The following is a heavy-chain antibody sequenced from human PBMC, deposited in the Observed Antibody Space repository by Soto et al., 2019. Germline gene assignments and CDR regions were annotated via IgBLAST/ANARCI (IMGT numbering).Heavy chain of an antibody. CDR3: ARDRTPPAANYGMDV. Sequence: QVQLQESGPGLVKPSQTLSLTCTVSGGSISSGGYYWSWIRQHPGKGLEWIGYIYYSGSTYYNPSLNRRVTISVDTSKNQFSLKLSSVTAADTAVYYCARDRTPPAANYGMDVWGQGTTVTVSS. J-gene: IGHJ6*02. CDR1: GGSISSGGYY. D-gene: IGHD2-2*01. CDR2: IYYSGST. V-gene: IGHV4-31*03.